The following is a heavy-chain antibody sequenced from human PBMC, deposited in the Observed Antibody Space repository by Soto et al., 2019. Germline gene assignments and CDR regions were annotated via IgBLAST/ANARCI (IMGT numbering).Heavy chain of an antibody. Sequence: QVQLVESGGGVVQPGRSLRLSCAVSGFTVSTYGMHWVRQAPGKGLEWVAVISRDGGTKNYADSVKGRFTISRDNSRNTLFLEMNSLRGDYMAVYYCIGEVASGYWGQGTLVTVSS. D-gene: IGHD2-21*01. CDR1: GFTVSTYG. CDR2: ISRDGGTK. J-gene: IGHJ4*02. V-gene: IGHV3-30*03. CDR3: IGEVASGY.